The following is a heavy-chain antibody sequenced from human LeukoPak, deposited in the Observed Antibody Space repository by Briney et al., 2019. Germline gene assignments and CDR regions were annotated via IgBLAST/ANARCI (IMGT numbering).Heavy chain of an antibody. J-gene: IGHJ4*02. V-gene: IGHV4-34*01. CDR1: GGSFSGYY. Sequence: PSETLSLTCAVYGGSFSGYYWSWIRQPPGKGLEWIGEINHSGSTNYNPSLKSRVTISVDTSKNQFSLKLSSVTAADTAVYYCARPTHISSWYGVDKTYYFDYWGQGTLVTVSS. CDR3: ARPTHISSWYGVDKTYYFDY. D-gene: IGHD6-13*01. CDR2: INHSGST.